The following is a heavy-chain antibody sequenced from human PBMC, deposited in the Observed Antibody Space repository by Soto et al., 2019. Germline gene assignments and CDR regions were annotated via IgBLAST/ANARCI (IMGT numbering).Heavy chain of an antibody. CDR2: ITAGGDTT. CDR1: GFTFSNYA. CDR3: ARVPPTVHAVTDVYFDA. D-gene: IGHD2-21*02. J-gene: IGHJ4*02. V-gene: IGHV3-23*01. Sequence: EVQLLESGGGLVQPGGSLRLSCSASGFTFSNYAMSWVRQAPGKGLQWISGITAGGDTTYYADSVKGRFTISRDNSKDTLFLQMYRLSDGDTAIFYCARVPPTVHAVTDVYFDAWGQGTLVTVS.